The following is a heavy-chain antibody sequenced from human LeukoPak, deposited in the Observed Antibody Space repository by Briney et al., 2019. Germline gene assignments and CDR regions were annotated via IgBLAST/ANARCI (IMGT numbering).Heavy chain of an antibody. CDR1: GYTLTSYY. CDR2: INPSGGST. J-gene: IGHJ4*02. V-gene: IGHV1-46*01. Sequence: ASVKVSCKASGYTLTSYYMYWVRQAPGQGLEWMGIINPSGGSTNYAQKLQGRVTMTRDTSTSTVYMELSSLRSEDTAVYYCARRVSSSWYFDYWGQGTLVTVSS. D-gene: IGHD6-13*01. CDR3: ARRVSSSWYFDY.